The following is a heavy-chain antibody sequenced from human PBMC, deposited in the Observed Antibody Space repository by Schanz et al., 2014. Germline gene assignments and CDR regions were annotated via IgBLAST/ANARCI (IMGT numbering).Heavy chain of an antibody. V-gene: IGHV3-23*01. J-gene: IGHJ5*01. CDR3: AKTPREYCNYDNCPNWFDS. CDR1: GFTFSSYA. CDR2: ISASGGTT. Sequence: EVQLLESGGGLVQPGGSLRLSCAAPGFTFSSYAMSWVRQAPGNGLEWVSAISASGGTTYYADSVKGRFTISRDNSKNTLYLQMNSLRAEDTAVYYCAKTPREYCNYDNCPNWFDSWGQGTLVTASS. D-gene: IGHD2-15*01.